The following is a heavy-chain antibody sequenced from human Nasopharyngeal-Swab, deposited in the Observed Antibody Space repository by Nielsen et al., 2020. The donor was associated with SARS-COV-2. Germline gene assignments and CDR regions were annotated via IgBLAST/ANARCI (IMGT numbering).Heavy chain of an antibody. J-gene: IGHJ3*01. V-gene: IGHV3-64D*06. CDR1: GFTFRDYA. CDR3: AREELLNSYDAFDV. CDR2: INDYEDRL. Sequence: GGSLRLSCSASGFTFRDYAMHWVRQAPGKGLEYVSTINDYEDRLYYSDAVKGRFSISRDNSKNTLYLQMISLRAEDTAVYWCAREELLNSYDAFDVWGQGTMVTVSS. D-gene: IGHD2-15*01.